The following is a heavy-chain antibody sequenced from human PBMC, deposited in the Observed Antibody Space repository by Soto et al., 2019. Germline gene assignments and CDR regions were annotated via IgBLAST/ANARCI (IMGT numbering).Heavy chain of an antibody. CDR3: ARSQGSSTSLEIYYYYSYGMDV. CDR2: VIPITCTA. J-gene: IGHJ6*02. Sequence: QVQLVQSGAEVKKPGSSVKVSCKASGGTFSSYAISWVRQAPGQGLEWMGGVIPITCTANYAQKFQGRVTISADESTSTAYMKLSSQRSEDTAVYYCARSQGSSTSLEIYYYYSYGMDVWGQGTTVTVTS. CDR1: GGTFSSYA. V-gene: IGHV1-69*01. D-gene: IGHD2-2*01.